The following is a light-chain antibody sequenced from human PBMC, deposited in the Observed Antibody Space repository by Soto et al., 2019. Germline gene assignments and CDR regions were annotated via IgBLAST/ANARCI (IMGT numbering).Light chain of an antibody. CDR3: QQNYSTPWT. Sequence: EIVLTKSPGTLSLSPGERATLSCRASQSSSSSYLTWYQQKPGQAPKLLIYAASSLPTGIPYRFSGSGSGTDFTLTISSLQPEDFAIYYCQQNYSTPWTFGQGTKVDIK. J-gene: IGKJ1*01. CDR2: AAS. CDR1: QSSSSSY. V-gene: IGKV3-20*01.